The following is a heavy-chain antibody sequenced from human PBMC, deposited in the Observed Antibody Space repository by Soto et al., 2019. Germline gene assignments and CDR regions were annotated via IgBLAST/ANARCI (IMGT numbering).Heavy chain of an antibody. CDR3: ARTGDYDYYYGMDV. CDR1: GYSFTSYW. CDR2: IDPSDSYT. V-gene: IGHV5-10-1*01. J-gene: IGHJ6*02. D-gene: IGHD3-10*01. Sequence: GESLKISCKGSGYSFTSYWISWVRQMPGKGLEWMGRIDPSDSYTNYSPSFQGHVTISADKSISTAYLQWSSLKASDTAMYYWARTGDYDYYYGMDVWGQGTTVTVSS.